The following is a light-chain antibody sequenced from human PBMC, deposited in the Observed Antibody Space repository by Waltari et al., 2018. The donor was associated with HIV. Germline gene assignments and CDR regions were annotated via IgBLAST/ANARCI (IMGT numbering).Light chain of an antibody. CDR1: QSVSSY. CDR3: QQRSNWPGIT. CDR2: DAS. V-gene: IGKV3-11*01. J-gene: IGKJ5*01. Sequence: EIVLTQSPATLSLSPGERATLSCRASQSVSSYLAWYQQKPGQAPRLLIYDASNRATGMPARFSGSGSGTDCTLTISSREPEDFAVYDCQQRSNWPGITFGQGTRLEIK.